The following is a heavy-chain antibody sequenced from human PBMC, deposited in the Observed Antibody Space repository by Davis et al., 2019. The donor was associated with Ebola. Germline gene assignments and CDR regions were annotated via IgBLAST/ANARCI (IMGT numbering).Heavy chain of an antibody. CDR3: VRDRGADGAYWYFDL. CDR1: GFTFSSYW. Sequence: GESLKISCAASGFTFSSYWMSWVRQAPGKGLEWVANIKQDGSEKYYVDSVKGRFTISRDNAKSTLYLQMNSLREEDSAFYYCVRDRGADGAYWYFDLWGRGTLVTVSS. J-gene: IGHJ2*01. D-gene: IGHD3-10*01. CDR2: IKQDGSEK. V-gene: IGHV3-7*03.